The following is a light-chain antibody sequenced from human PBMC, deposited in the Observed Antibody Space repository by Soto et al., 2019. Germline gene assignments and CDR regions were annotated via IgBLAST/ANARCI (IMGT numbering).Light chain of an antibody. Sequence: DIVMTQSPDSLAVSLGERATINCKSSRTLLNTSDNKNCLAWYQKKPGQPPKLLIYWASTREAGVPDRFIGSGSGTDFTLTITSLQAEAVAVYYCQQFYNNPTWTFGQGTKVEIK. CDR3: QQFYNNPTWT. V-gene: IGKV4-1*01. J-gene: IGKJ1*01. CDR1: RTLLNTSDNKNC. CDR2: WAS.